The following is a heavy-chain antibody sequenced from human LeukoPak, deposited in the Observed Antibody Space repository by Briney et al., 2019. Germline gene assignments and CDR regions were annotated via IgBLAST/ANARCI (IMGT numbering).Heavy chain of an antibody. D-gene: IGHD3-22*01. CDR2: IYSGGST. V-gene: IGHV3-53*01. J-gene: IGHJ4*02. Sequence: GGSLRLSCAASGFTVSSNYMSWVRQAPGKGLEWVSVIYSGGSTYYADSVKGRFTISRDNSKNTLYPQMNSLRAEDTAVYYCARHADYYDSSGYFDYWGQGTLVTVSS. CDR1: GFTVSSNY. CDR3: ARHADYYDSSGYFDY.